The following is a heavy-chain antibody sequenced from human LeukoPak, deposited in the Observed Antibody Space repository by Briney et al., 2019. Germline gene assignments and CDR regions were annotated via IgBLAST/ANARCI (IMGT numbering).Heavy chain of an antibody. V-gene: IGHV1-18*01. Sequence: WASVKVSCKASGYTFTSYGISWVRQAPGQGLEWMGWISAYNGNTNYAQKLQGRVTMTTDTSTSTAYMELRSLRSDDTAAYYCARVRYSGYDLDISFDYWGQGTLVTVSS. CDR3: ARVRYSGYDLDISFDY. CDR2: ISAYNGNT. J-gene: IGHJ4*02. D-gene: IGHD5-12*01. CDR1: GYTFTSYG.